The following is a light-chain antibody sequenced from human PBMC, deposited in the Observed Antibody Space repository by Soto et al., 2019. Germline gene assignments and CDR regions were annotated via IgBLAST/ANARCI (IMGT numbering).Light chain of an antibody. CDR3: SSYTGSSTLVV. CDR2: DVS. J-gene: IGLJ2*01. CDR1: SSDVGGYNY. Sequence: QSALTQPASVSGSPGQSITISCTGTSSDVGGYNYVSWYQQHPGKAPKLMIYDVSNRPSGVSNRFSGSKSGNTASLTISGLQAEDEADYYCSSYTGSSTLVVFCGGSQLTVL. V-gene: IGLV2-14*01.